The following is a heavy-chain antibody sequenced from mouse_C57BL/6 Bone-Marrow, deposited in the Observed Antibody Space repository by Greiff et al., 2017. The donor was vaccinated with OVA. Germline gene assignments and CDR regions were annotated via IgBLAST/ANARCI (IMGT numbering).Heavy chain of an antibody. Sequence: QVQLQQPGAELVRPGSSVKLSCKASGYTFTSYWMHWVKQRPIQGLEWIGNIDPSDSETHYNQKFKDKATLTVDKSSSTAYMQLSSLTSADSAVYYCARGSITTVVAPYAMDYWGQGTSVTVSS. D-gene: IGHD1-1*01. CDR3: ARGSITTVVAPYAMDY. V-gene: IGHV1-52*01. CDR1: GYTFTSYW. J-gene: IGHJ4*01. CDR2: IDPSDSET.